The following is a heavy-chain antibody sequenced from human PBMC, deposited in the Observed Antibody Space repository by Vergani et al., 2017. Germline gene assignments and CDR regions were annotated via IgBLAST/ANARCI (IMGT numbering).Heavy chain of an antibody. V-gene: IGHV3-9*01. CDR2: ISWNSGSI. Sequence: EVQLVESGGGLVQPGRSLRLSCAASGFTFDDYAMHWVRQAPGKGLEWVSGISWNSGSIGYADSVKGRFTISRDNAKNSLYLQMNSLRAEDTALYYCAREGFMGAITGWFDPWGQGTLVTVSS. J-gene: IGHJ5*02. CDR1: GFTFDDYA. CDR3: AREGFMGAITGWFDP. D-gene: IGHD1-26*01.